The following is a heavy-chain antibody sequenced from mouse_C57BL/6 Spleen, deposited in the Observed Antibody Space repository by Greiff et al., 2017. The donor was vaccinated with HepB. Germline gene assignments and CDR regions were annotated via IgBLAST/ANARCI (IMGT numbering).Heavy chain of an antibody. J-gene: IGHJ1*03. CDR3: ARYGIYYDYDDWYFDV. CDR2: ISYSGST. D-gene: IGHD2-4*01. V-gene: IGHV3-8*01. CDR1: GYSITSDY. Sequence: VQLKESGPGLAKPSQTLSLTCSVTGYSITSDYWNWIRKFPGNKLEYMGYISYSGSTYYNPSLKSRISITRETSKNQYYLQLNSVTTEDTATYYCARYGIYYDYDDWYFDVWGTGTTVTVSS.